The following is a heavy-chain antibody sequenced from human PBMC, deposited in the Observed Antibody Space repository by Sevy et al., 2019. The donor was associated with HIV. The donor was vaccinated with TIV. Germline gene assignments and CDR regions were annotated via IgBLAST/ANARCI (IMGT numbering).Heavy chain of an antibody. CDR3: AGVGYCRGGTCFSGFYYAMDV. V-gene: IGHV3-53*01. Sequence: GGSLRLSCAVSGFTLTNEFFSWVRQAPGKGLEWVAVVYSGGATYYADSVKGRFTISRDKSKITLYIQMTRQRAEDTAVYYCAGVGYCRGGTCFSGFYYAMDVWGQGTTVTVSS. CDR1: GFTLTNEF. J-gene: IGHJ6*02. D-gene: IGHD2-15*01. CDR2: VYSGGAT.